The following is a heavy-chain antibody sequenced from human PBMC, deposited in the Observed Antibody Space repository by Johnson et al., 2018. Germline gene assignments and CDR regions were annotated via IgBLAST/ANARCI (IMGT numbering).Heavy chain of an antibody. J-gene: IGHJ3*02. Sequence: QVQLVQSGGGVVQPGRSXRLSCAASGFSFSNFGMHWVRQAPGKGLEWVAVIWYDGSEKYYADSVKGRFTISRDNSKNKLYVQMNSLRAEDTAVYYCAMERLNDYGDYGPTHDVFDIWGQGTMVTVSS. CDR3: AMERLNDYGDYGPTHDVFDI. CDR1: GFSFSNFG. CDR2: IWYDGSEK. D-gene: IGHD4-17*01. V-gene: IGHV3-33*01.